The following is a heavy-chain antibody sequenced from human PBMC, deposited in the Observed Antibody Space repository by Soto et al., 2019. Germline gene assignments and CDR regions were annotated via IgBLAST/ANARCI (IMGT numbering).Heavy chain of an antibody. V-gene: IGHV3-74*01. CDR2: INSDGSST. Sequence: EVQLVESGGGLVQPGGSLRLSCAASGFTFSSYWMHWVRQAPGKGLVWVARINSDGSSTSYADSVKGRFTISRDNAKNKLYLEMNSLRAEDTAVYYCARVGVWRYYSDYWGKGTLVTVCS. CDR3: ARVGVWRYYSDY. CDR1: GFTFSSYW. D-gene: IGHD2-21*01. J-gene: IGHJ4*02.